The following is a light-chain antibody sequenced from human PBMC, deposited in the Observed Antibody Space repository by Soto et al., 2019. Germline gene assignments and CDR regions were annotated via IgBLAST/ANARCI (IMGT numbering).Light chain of an antibody. CDR1: QSISSW. Sequence: DIQMTQSPSTLSTSVGDRVTISCRASQSISSWLAWYQQKPGEAPNLLIYRASSLQCGVPSRFSGSGSGTEFTLTISSLQPDDFATYYCQQYSRYSWTFGQGTKVDIK. CDR3: QQYSRYSWT. V-gene: IGKV1-5*03. CDR2: RAS. J-gene: IGKJ1*01.